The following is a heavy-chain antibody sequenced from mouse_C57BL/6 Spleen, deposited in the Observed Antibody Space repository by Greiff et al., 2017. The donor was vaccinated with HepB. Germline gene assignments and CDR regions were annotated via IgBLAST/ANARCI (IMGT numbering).Heavy chain of an antibody. D-gene: IGHD2-1*01. V-gene: IGHV5-4*01. J-gene: IGHJ2*01. Sequence: EVQRVESGGGLVKPGGSLKLSCAASGFTFSSYAMSWVRQTPEKRLEWVATISDGGSYTYYPDNVKGRFTISRDNAKNNLYLQMSHLKSEDTAMYYCARDRGLLWSDYWGQGTTLTVSS. CDR3: ARDRGLLWSDY. CDR2: ISDGGSYT. CDR1: GFTFSSYA.